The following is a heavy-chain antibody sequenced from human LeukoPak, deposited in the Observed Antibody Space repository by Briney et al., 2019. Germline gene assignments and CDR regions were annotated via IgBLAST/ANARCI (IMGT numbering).Heavy chain of an antibody. CDR1: GGTFSSYA. D-gene: IGHD3-10*01. Sequence: ASVKVSCKASGGTFSSYAISWVRQAPGQGLEWMGGIILIFGTANYAQKFQGRVTITADESTSTAYMELSSLRSEDTAVYYCARYYGSGMNWFDPWGQGTLVTVSS. J-gene: IGHJ5*02. V-gene: IGHV1-69*13. CDR2: IILIFGTA. CDR3: ARYYGSGMNWFDP.